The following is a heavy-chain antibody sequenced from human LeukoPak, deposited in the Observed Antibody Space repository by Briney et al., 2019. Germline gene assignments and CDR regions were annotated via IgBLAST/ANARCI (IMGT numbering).Heavy chain of an antibody. D-gene: IGHD4-17*01. CDR1: GYTLTSYG. CDR2: ISTQSGNT. V-gene: IGHV1-18*01. Sequence: ASVKVSCKASGYTLTSYGINWMRQAPGQGLERMGWISTQSGNTNYAQKVQGRLTLTTDRSTNTAYMELRSLRPDDTAVYYCARGAYGDKWGQGTMVTVSS. CDR3: ARGAYGDK. J-gene: IGHJ4*02.